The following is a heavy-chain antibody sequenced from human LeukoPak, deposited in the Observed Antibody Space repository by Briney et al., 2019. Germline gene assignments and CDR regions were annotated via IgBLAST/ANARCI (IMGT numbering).Heavy chain of an antibody. V-gene: IGHV3-48*01. CDR3: ARAIAAAATYYYYYMDV. CDR2: ISSSSSTI. J-gene: IGHJ6*03. Sequence: GGSLRLSCAASGFTFSSYSMNWVRQAPGKGLEWVSYISSSSSTIYYADSVKGRFTISRDNAKNSLYLQMNSLRAEDTAVYYCARAIAAAATYYYYYMDVWGKGTTVTVSS. D-gene: IGHD6-13*01. CDR1: GFTFSSYS.